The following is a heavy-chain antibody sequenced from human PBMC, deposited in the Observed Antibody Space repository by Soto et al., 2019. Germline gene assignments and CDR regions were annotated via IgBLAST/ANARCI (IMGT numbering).Heavy chain of an antibody. CDR1: GFTLGNYW. D-gene: IGHD1-1*01. CDR2: INDYGTTI. J-gene: IGHJ4*02. CDR3: ARGALEPFDY. V-gene: IGHV3-74*01. Sequence: EVQLVESGGGLVQSGGSLRLSCAASGFTLGNYWMHWVRQAPGKGLVWVSRINDYGTTINYAESVEGRFMISRDDAKNEVYLQMNNLSAEDSAVYYCARGALEPFDYWGQGALVTVSS.